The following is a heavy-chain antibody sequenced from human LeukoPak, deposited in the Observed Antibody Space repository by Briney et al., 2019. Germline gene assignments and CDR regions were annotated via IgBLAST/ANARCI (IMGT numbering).Heavy chain of an antibody. V-gene: IGHV3-7*01. D-gene: IGHD1-26*01. Sequence: GGSLRLSCAASGFTFSSYWMSWVRQAPGKGLEWVANIKQDGSEKYYVDSVKGRFTISRDNAKNSLYLQMNSLRAEDTAVYYCARARDSGRYYMDVWGKGTTVTISS. CDR3: ARARDSGRYYMDV. CDR1: GFTFSSYW. J-gene: IGHJ6*03. CDR2: IKQDGSEK.